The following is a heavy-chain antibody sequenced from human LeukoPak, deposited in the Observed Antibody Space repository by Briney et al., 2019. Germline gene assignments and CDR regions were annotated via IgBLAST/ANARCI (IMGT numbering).Heavy chain of an antibody. CDR1: GDSVSSSSGA. CDR2: TYYRSKWYN. V-gene: IGHV6-1*01. D-gene: IGHD6-19*01. CDR3: ARGWYYFDY. Sequence: SQTLSLTCAISGDSVSSSSGAWNWIRQSPSRGLELLGRTYYRSKWYNDYAVSVKSRITINPDTSKNQFSLQLSSVTPEDTAVYFCARGWYYFDYWGQGTLVTVSS. J-gene: IGHJ4*02.